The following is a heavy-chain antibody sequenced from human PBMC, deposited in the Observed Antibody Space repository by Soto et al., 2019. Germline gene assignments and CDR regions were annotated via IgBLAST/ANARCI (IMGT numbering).Heavy chain of an antibody. CDR2: IRQDGSEK. J-gene: IGHJ4*02. CDR3: ASALSYYYDSSGFHDY. D-gene: IGHD3-22*01. V-gene: IGHV3-7*03. CDR1: GFTFSGYW. Sequence: PGGSLRLSCAASGFTFSGYWMSWVRQAPGKGLEWVANIRQDGSEKYYVDSVKGRFTISRDNAKNSLYLQMNSLRAEDTAVYCCASALSYYYDSSGFHDYWGQGTLVTVSS.